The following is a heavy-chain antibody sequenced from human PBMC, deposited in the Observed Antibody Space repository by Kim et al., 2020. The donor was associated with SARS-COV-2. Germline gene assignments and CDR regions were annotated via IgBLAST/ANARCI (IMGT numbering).Heavy chain of an antibody. D-gene: IGHD3-16*01. J-gene: IGHJ6*02. CDR2: ISYDGSNK. V-gene: IGHV3-30*04. Sequence: GGSLRLSCAASGFTFSSYAMHWVRQAPGKGLEWVAVISYDGSNKYYADSVKGRFTISRDNSKNTLYLQMNSLRAEDTAVYYCAKDVDYYYYGMDVWGQGT. CDR3: AKDVDYYYYGMDV. CDR1: GFTFSSYA.